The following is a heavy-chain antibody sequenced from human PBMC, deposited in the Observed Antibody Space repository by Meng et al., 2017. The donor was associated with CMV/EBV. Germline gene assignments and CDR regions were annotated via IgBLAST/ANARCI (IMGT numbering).Heavy chain of an antibody. CDR2: INHSGST. CDR3: ARKAQDCSSTSCYPFDI. D-gene: IGHD2-2*01. CDR1: GGSFSGYY. Sequence: SETLSLTCAVYGGSFSGYYWSWIRQLPGKGLEWIGEINHSGSTNYNPSLKSRVTISVDTSKNQFSLKLSSVTAADTAVYYCARKAQDCSSTSCYPFDIWGQGTMVTVSS. V-gene: IGHV4-34*01. J-gene: IGHJ3*02.